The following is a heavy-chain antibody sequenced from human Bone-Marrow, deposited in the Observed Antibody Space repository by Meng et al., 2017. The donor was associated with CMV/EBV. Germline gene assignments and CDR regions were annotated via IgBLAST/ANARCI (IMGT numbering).Heavy chain of an antibody. CDR3: ARARSIVGATEKFDY. V-gene: IGHV4-4*07. CDR1: GGSLSGAY. Sequence: VSGGSLSGAYWTWLRQPAGKGLEWIGRIYSSGSTSYTPSLKSRITMSVDTSKNQFSLKLTSVTAADTAVYYCARARSIVGATEKFDYWGQGTLVTVSS. J-gene: IGHJ4*02. D-gene: IGHD1-26*01. CDR2: IYSSGST.